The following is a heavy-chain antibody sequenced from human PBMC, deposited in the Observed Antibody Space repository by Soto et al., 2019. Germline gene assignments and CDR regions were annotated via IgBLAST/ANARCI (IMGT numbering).Heavy chain of an antibody. V-gene: IGHV1-69*01. Sequence: QVQLVQSGAEVKNPESSVKVSCKASECTFSSYAISWVRQAPGQGLEWMGGIIHIFGTANYAQTFQGRVTITADESTSKAYMEQSSLRAEDTDVYYGARTPGGMIFGVAISPRHYSYGMHVLVQGTTVTVSS. CDR3: ARTPGGMIFGVAISPRHYSYGMHV. CDR1: ECTFSSYA. CDR2: IIHIFGTA. J-gene: IGHJ6*02. D-gene: IGHD3-3*01.